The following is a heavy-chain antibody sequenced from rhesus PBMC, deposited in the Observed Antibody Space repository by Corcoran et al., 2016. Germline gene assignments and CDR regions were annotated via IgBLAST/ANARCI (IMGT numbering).Heavy chain of an antibody. V-gene: IGHV4S14*01. CDR3: ARENRRAAADYNSLDV. Sequence: QVQLQESGPGLVKPPETLSLTCAFSGCSFRGYWWGWRRQPPGKGLEWIGHISSGGSNDLNPSRKRRVTLSVDTSKNQVSLKLSSVTAADTAVYYCARENRRAAADYNSLDVWGRGVLVTVSS. J-gene: IGHJ5-2*02. D-gene: IGHD6-31*01. CDR2: ISSGGSN. CDR1: GCSFRGYW.